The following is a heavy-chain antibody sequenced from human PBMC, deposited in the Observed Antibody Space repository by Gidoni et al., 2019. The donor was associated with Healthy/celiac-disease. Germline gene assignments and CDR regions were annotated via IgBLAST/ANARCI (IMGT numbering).Heavy chain of an antibody. CDR3: AKDLSPNIVVVVAATHENYYYYGMDV. Sequence: EVQLVESGGGLVQPGRSLRLSCAASGFTFDDYAMTWVRQAPGKGLGWVSGISWNSGSIGYADSVKGRFTISRDNAKNSLYLQMNSLRAEDTALYYCAKDLSPNIVVVVAATHENYYYYGMDVWGQGTTVTVSS. CDR1: GFTFDDYA. D-gene: IGHD2-15*01. J-gene: IGHJ6*02. CDR2: ISWNSGSI. V-gene: IGHV3-9*01.